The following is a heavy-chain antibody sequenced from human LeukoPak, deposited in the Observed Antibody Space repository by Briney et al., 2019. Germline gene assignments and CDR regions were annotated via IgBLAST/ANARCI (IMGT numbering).Heavy chain of an antibody. CDR1: GFTFSSYE. Sequence: QPGGSLRLSCAASGFTFSSYEMNWVRQAPGKGLEWVANIKQDGSEKYYVDSVKGRFTISRDNAKNSLYLQMNSLRAEDTAVYYCARDPYGMDLFDYWGQGTLVTVSS. D-gene: IGHD4-17*01. CDR2: IKQDGSEK. J-gene: IGHJ4*02. CDR3: ARDPYGMDLFDY. V-gene: IGHV3-7*01.